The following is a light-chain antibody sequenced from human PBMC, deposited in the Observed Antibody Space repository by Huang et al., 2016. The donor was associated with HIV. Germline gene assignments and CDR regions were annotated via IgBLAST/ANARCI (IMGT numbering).Light chain of an antibody. CDR1: QSVSSN. V-gene: IGKV3-15*01. Sequence: EIVMTQSPATLSVSPGERATLSCRASQSVSSNLAWYQQKPGQAPRLLLYGESTRAPGIPTRVSGSGSGTEFTLTISSLQSEDFAVYYCQQYNIWRTFGQGTKVEIK. CDR3: QQYNIWRT. CDR2: GES. J-gene: IGKJ1*01.